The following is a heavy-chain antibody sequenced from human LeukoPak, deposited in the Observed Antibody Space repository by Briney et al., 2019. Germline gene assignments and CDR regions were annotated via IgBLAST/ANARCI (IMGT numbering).Heavy chain of an antibody. CDR2: INDGNGNT. CDR1: GYTFTSYA. V-gene: IGHV1-3*01. CDR3: ARDRCSGGTCYIHPFDY. Sequence: ASLKVSCKASGYTFTSYALHWVRKAPGQTLEWMGWINDGNGNTKYSQKFQGRVTITRDTSASTAYMELSSLRSKDTAVYYCARDRCSGGTCYIHPFDYWGHGALVTVSS. J-gene: IGHJ4*01. D-gene: IGHD2-15*01.